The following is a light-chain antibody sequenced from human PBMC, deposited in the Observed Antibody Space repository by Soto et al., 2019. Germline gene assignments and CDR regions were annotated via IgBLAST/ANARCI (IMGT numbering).Light chain of an antibody. CDR1: QSISSW. J-gene: IGKJ2*02. Sequence: DIQMTQSPSTLSASVGDRVTITCRASQSISSWLAWYQQKPGKAPKLLIYKASSLASGVPSRFSGSGSGTEFTLTISRLQHDDFATYCCQQYNSYSGTFGQGTKLEIK. V-gene: IGKV1-5*03. CDR3: QQYNSYSGT. CDR2: KAS.